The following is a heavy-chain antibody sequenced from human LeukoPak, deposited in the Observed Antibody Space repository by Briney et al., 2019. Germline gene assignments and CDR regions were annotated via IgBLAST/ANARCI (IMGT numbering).Heavy chain of an antibody. CDR2: IIPIFGTA. J-gene: IGHJ3*02. D-gene: IGHD3-10*01. CDR3: ARDSFLAQGRGAAFDI. Sequence: SVKVSCKASGGTFSSYAISWVRQAPGQGLEWMGGIIPIFGTANYAQKFQGRVTINADESTSTAYMELSSLRSEDTAVYYCARDSFLAQGRGAAFDIWGQGTMVTVSS. V-gene: IGHV1-69*13. CDR1: GGTFSSYA.